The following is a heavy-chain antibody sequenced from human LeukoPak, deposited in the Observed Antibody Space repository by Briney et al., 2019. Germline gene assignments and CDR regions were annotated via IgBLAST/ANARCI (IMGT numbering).Heavy chain of an antibody. V-gene: IGHV3-21*01. J-gene: IGHJ4*02. CDR3: AKAQKAWELLHDFDY. CDR1: GFTFSSYS. D-gene: IGHD1-26*01. Sequence: NPGGSLRLSCAASGFTFSSYSMNWVRQAPGKGLEWVSSISSSSSYIYYADSVKGRFTISRDNAKNSLYLQMNSLRAEDTAVYYCAKAQKAWELLHDFDYWGQGTLVTVSS. CDR2: ISSSSSYI.